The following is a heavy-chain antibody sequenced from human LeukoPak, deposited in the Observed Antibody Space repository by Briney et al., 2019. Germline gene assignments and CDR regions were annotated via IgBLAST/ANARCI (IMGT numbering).Heavy chain of an antibody. D-gene: IGHD2-2*03. Sequence: PGGSLRLSCAASGFTFSNAWMSWVSQAPGKGLEWVGRIKSKTDGGTTDYAAPVKGRFTISRDDSKNTLYLQMNSLKTEDTAVYYCTTDYLGYCSSTSCYLVDYWGQGTLVTVSS. CDR1: GFTFSNAW. CDR2: IKSKTDGGTT. V-gene: IGHV3-15*01. J-gene: IGHJ4*02. CDR3: TTDYLGYCSSTSCYLVDY.